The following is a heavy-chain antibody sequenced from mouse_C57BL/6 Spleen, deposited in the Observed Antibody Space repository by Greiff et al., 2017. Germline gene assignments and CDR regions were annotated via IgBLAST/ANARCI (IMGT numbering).Heavy chain of an antibody. CDR1: GYTFTDYN. CDR3: ARRGYDYDDGFAY. Sequence: VQLKQSGPELVKPGASVKMSCKASGYTFTDYNMHWVKQSHGKSLEWIGYINPNNGGTSYNQKFKGKATLTVNKSSSTAYMELRSLTSEDSAVYYCARRGYDYDDGFAYWGQGTLVTVSA. D-gene: IGHD2-4*01. V-gene: IGHV1-22*01. CDR2: INPNNGGT. J-gene: IGHJ3*01.